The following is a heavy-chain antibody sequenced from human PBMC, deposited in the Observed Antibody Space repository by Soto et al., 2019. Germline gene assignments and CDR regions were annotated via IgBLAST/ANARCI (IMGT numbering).Heavy chain of an antibody. CDR1: GVTLSIYE. CDR2: ISSSGSTI. CDR3: ARGTIFGVVIPSYGMDV. Sequence: PVGLLRLSCAASGVTLSIYEMNWVRQAPGKGLEWVSYISSSGSTIYYADSVKGRFTISRDNAKNSLYLQMNSLRAEDTAVYYCARGTIFGVVIPSYGMDVWGQGTTVTVSS. J-gene: IGHJ6*02. V-gene: IGHV3-48*03. D-gene: IGHD3-3*01.